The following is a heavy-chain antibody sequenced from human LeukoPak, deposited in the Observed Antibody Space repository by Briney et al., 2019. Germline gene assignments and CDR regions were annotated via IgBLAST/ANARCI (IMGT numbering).Heavy chain of an antibody. V-gene: IGHV3-7*01. Sequence: PGGSLRLSCAASGFTFSSYSMNWVRQAPGKGLEWVANIKQDGSEKYYVDSVKGRFTISRDNAKNSLYLQMNSLRAEDTAVYYCARGFGRPWGQGTLVTVSS. CDR3: ARGFGRP. J-gene: IGHJ5*02. D-gene: IGHD3-16*01. CDR2: IKQDGSEK. CDR1: GFTFSSYS.